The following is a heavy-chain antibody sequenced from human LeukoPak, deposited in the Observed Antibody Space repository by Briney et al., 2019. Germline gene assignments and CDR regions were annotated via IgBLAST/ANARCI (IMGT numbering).Heavy chain of an antibody. CDR1: GYSISSGYY. CDR2: IYHSGST. V-gene: IGHV4-38-2*01. D-gene: IGHD3-3*01. CDR3: ARHSFLWSGYHDNTPYSWFDP. J-gene: IGHJ5*02. Sequence: PSETLSLTCAVSGYSISSGYYWGWIRQPPGKGLEWIGSIYHSGSTYYNPSLKSRVTISVDTSKNQFSLKLSSVTAADTAVYYCARHSFLWSGYHDNTPYSWFDPLGPGNPGHRLL.